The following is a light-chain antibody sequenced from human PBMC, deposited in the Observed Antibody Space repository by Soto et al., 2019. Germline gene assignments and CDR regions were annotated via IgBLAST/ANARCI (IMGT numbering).Light chain of an antibody. V-gene: IGKV3-20*01. CDR3: QQYGRLPRT. Sequence: EIVLTQSPGTLSLSPGERATLSCRASQGVTSNYLAWYQQKPDQAPRLLIYGASNRTPGIADRFSGSGSRTDIPTTNNRLETKDFAVYYCQQYGRLPRTFGQGTRVEIK. J-gene: IGKJ1*01. CDR2: GAS. CDR1: QGVTSNY.